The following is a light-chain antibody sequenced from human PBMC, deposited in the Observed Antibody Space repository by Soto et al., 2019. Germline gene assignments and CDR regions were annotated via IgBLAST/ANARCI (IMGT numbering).Light chain of an antibody. CDR1: QTIFRW. V-gene: IGKV1-5*01. Sequence: DIQMTQSPSTLSASVGDRVTITCRASQTIFRWLAWYQQRPGKAPNLLISDASDLQSGVPSRFSGSGSGAEFTLTIGRLQPDDCATYYCQQYNSYPWTFGQGTKVEF. CDR2: DAS. J-gene: IGKJ1*01. CDR3: QQYNSYPWT.